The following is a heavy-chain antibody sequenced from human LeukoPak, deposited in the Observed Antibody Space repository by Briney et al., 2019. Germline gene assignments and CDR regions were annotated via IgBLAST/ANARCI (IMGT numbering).Heavy chain of an antibody. J-gene: IGHJ2*01. CDR1: GDSISSYY. CDR2: IYYSGST. Sequence: SETLSLTCTVSGDSISSYYWSWIRQPPGKGLEWIGYIYYSGSTNYNPSLKSRVTISVDTSKNQFSLKLSSVTAADTAVYYCARDSGDYWYFDLWGRGTLVTVSS. D-gene: IGHD4-17*01. V-gene: IGHV4-59*01. CDR3: ARDSGDYWYFDL.